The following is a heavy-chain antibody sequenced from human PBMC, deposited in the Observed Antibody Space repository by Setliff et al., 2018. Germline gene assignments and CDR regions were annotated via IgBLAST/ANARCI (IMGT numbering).Heavy chain of an antibody. CDR1: GFSFSSYA. CDR3: AKSPHDFWSGRVFFDY. V-gene: IGHV3-23*01. D-gene: IGHD3-3*01. Sequence: PGGSLRLSCAASGFSFSSYAMSWVRQAPGKGLEWVSTIIGSGISTYYSDSVQGRFTISRDNHKNTLHLQMNSLRVEDTAIYYCAKSPHDFWSGRVFFDYWGQGRLVTVSS. J-gene: IGHJ4*01. CDR2: IIGSGIST.